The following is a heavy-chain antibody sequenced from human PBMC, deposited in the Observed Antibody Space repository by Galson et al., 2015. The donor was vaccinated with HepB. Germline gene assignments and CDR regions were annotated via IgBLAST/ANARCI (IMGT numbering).Heavy chain of an antibody. D-gene: IGHD3-10*01. CDR2: INHSGST. V-gene: IGHV4-34*01. Sequence: SETLSLTCAVYGGSFSGYYWSWIRQPPGKGLEWIGEINHSGSTNYNPSLKSRVTISVDTSKNQFSLKLSSVTAADTAVYYCARLRITMVRGVDYYYMDVWGKGTTVTVSS. CDR3: ARLRITMVRGVDYYYMDV. J-gene: IGHJ6*03. CDR1: GGSFSGYY.